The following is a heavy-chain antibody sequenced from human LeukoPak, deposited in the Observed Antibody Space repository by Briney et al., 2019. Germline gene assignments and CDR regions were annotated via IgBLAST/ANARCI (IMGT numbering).Heavy chain of an antibody. J-gene: IGHJ4*02. V-gene: IGHV3-30*03. CDR3: ARGSGYSYSFTGRERTKSRLDY. D-gene: IGHD5-18*01. CDR1: GFTFSNYG. Sequence: PGGSLRLSCAVSGFTFSNYGMHWVRQAPGKGLEWVAVISFDGSNKYYADSVKGRFTISRDSSKNTLYLQMNSLRAADTAVYYCARGSGYSYSFTGRERTKSRLDYWGQGTLVTVSS. CDR2: ISFDGSNK.